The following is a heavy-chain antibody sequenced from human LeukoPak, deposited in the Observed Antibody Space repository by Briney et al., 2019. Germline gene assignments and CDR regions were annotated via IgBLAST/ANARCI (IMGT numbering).Heavy chain of an antibody. CDR1: GFTFSSYG. CDR2: ISYDGSNK. J-gene: IGHJ4*02. Sequence: GSLRLSCAASGFTFSSYGMHWVRQAPGKGLEWVAVISYDGSNKYYADSVKGRFTISRDNSKNTLYLQMNSLRAEDTAVYYCARDSSSSWYWGDYWGQGTLVTVSS. D-gene: IGHD6-13*01. CDR3: ARDSSSSWYWGDY. V-gene: IGHV3-33*05.